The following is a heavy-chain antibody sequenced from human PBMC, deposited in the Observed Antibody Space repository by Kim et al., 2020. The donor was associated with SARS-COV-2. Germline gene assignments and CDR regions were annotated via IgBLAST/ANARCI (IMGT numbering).Heavy chain of an antibody. CDR3: ARAYSSSWYWGFDDAFDI. CDR2: TYYRSKWYN. CDR1: GDSVSSNSAA. V-gene: IGHV6-1*01. J-gene: IGHJ3*02. D-gene: IGHD6-13*01. Sequence: SQTLSLTCAISGDSVSSNSAAWNWIRQSPSRGLEWLGRTYYRSKWYNDYAVSVKSRITINPDTSKNQFSLQLNSVTPEETAVYYCARAYSSSWYWGFDDAFDIWGQGTMVTVSS.